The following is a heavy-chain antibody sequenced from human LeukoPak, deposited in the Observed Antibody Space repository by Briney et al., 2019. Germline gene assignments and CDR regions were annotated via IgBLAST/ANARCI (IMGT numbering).Heavy chain of an antibody. V-gene: IGHV3-30*04. CDR2: IAYDGSNK. CDR1: GFTFSSHA. J-gene: IGHJ4*02. D-gene: IGHD3-3*01. CDR3: TKEFWSGYQYFDS. Sequence: GRSLRLSCAASGFTFSSHAMHWVRQAPGKGLEWVAVIAYDGSNKYYSDSVKGRFTISRDNSKNTLYLQMDSLRAEDTALYYCTKEFWSGYQYFDSWGQGTLVTVSS.